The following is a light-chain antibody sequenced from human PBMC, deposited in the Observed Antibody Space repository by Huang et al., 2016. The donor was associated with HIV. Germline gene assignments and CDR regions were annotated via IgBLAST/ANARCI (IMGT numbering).Light chain of an antibody. CDR2: SAS. V-gene: IGKV3-11*01. CDR3: QQSSSWPPLT. Sequence: EIVLTQSPATLPLSPGERATLSCRASQSVNSYLAWYQQKPGRAPRLLIYSASTRATGIPARFSGSGSGTDFTLTISSLEPEDFAIYYCQQSSSWPPLTFGGGTKVEIK. CDR1: QSVNSY. J-gene: IGKJ4*01.